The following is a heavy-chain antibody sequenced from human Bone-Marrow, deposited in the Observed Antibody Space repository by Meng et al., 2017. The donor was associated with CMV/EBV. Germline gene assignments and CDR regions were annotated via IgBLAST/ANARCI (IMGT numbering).Heavy chain of an antibody. Sequence: ASVKVSCKASGYTFTGYYMHWVRQAPGQGLEWMGWINPNSGGTNYAQKFQGRVTMTRDTSISTAYMELSRLRSDDTAVYYCARYPRNIAVDPHFDYWGQGTLVTVSS. D-gene: IGHD6-19*01. CDR1: GYTFTGYY. J-gene: IGHJ4*02. CDR2: INPNSGGT. V-gene: IGHV1-2*02. CDR3: ARYPRNIAVDPHFDY.